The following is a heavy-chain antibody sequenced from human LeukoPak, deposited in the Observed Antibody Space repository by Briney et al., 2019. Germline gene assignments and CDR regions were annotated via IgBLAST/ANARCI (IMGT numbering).Heavy chain of an antibody. CDR3: ARGDYGDYD. J-gene: IGHJ4*02. CDR2: ISYDGSNK. D-gene: IGHD4-17*01. Sequence: GRSLRLSCAASGFTFGSYAMHWVRQAPGKGLEWVAVISYDGSNKYYADSVKGRFTISRDNSKNTLYLQMNSLRAEDTAVYYCARGDYGDYDWGQGTLVTVSS. CDR1: GFTFGSYA. V-gene: IGHV3-30*04.